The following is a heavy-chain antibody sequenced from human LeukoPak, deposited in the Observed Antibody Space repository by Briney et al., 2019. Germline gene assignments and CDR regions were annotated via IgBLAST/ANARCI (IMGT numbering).Heavy chain of an antibody. V-gene: IGHV3-7*01. Sequence: GGSLRLSCAASGFTFSAYSMHWVRQAPGKGLEWMANINEDESEKYYVDSVRGRFTISRDNAKNSLYLHMNNLRAEDTAVYFCVRGLFYFDSWGQGTLVTVSS. CDR2: INEDESEK. CDR1: GFTFSAYS. CDR3: VRGLFYFDS. J-gene: IGHJ4*02.